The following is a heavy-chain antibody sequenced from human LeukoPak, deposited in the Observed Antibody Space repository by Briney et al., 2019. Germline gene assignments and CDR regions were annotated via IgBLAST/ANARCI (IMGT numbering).Heavy chain of an antibody. CDR2: IHPSGST. Sequence: SETLSLTCTVSGDSISSYYWSWVRQPAGKGLEWIGRIHPSGSTNYNPSLKSRVTLSVDTSKNQFSLKLSSVTAADTAVYYCASSAARRAFDIWGQGTKVTVSS. J-gene: IGHJ3*02. V-gene: IGHV4-4*07. CDR3: ASSAARRAFDI. CDR1: GDSISSYY. D-gene: IGHD6-6*01.